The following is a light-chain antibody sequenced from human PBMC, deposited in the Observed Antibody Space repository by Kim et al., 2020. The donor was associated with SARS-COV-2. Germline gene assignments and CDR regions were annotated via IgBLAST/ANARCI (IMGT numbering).Light chain of an antibody. Sequence: EIVMTQSPATLSVSPGERATLSCRASQSVSSNLVWYQQKPGQAPRLVIYVASTRATGIPARFSRSGSGTECPLTISSQQSEDFAVYYCQPYNNWPPMYTLGQGQKLE. CDR3: QPYNNWPPMYT. CDR1: QSVSSN. J-gene: IGKJ2*01. V-gene: IGKV3-15*01. CDR2: VAS.